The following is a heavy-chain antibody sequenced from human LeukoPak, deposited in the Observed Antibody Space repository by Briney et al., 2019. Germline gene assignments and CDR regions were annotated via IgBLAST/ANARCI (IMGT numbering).Heavy chain of an antibody. CDR1: GFTFSSYS. V-gene: IGHV3-21*01. J-gene: IGHJ4*02. CDR3: ASTNTEIAAAGTSDY. CDR2: ISSGSTYM. D-gene: IGHD6-13*01. Sequence: GGSLRLSCAASGFTFSSYSMNWVRQAPGKGLEWVSSISSGSTYMYYADSVKGRFTISRDNARDSMYLQMNSLRAEDTAVYYCASTNTEIAAAGTSDYWGQGTLVTVSS.